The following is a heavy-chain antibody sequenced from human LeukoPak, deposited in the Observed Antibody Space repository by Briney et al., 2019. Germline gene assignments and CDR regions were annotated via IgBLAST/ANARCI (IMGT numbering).Heavy chain of an antibody. D-gene: IGHD1-26*01. CDR1: GGSISSSSYY. V-gene: IGHV4-39*01. J-gene: IGHJ4*02. CDR2: IYYSGST. Sequence: SETLYLTCTVSGGSISSSSYYWGWIRQPPGKGLEWIGSIYYSGSTYYNPSLKSRVTISVDTSKNQFSLKLSSVTAADTAVYYCARRKNSVGATDYWGQGTLVTVSS. CDR3: ARRKNSVGATDY.